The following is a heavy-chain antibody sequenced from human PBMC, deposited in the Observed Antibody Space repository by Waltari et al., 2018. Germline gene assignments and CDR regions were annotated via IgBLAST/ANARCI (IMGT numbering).Heavy chain of an antibody. Sequence: EVKLVESGGGLVQPGGSLRLACAAAGFTFGTYWIHWVRQDPAKGLVWVSRINADGRSTGYADSVRGRFTISRDNAKNTVYLQMNSLRADDSALYYCATWKFCTGGSCYGWGYWGQGTLVTVSS. J-gene: IGHJ4*02. CDR2: INADGRST. CDR3: ATWKFCTGGSCYGWGY. CDR1: GFTFGTYW. V-gene: IGHV3-74*01. D-gene: IGHD2-15*01.